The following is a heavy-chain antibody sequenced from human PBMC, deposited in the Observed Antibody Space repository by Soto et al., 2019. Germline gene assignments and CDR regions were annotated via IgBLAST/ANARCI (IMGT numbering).Heavy chain of an antibody. CDR2: IYYSGST. J-gene: IGHJ4*02. CDR3: ARRWGAAFDY. V-gene: IGHV4-59*08. D-gene: IGHD1-26*01. CDR1: GGSISSYY. Sequence: QVQLQESGPGLVKPSETLSLTCTVSGGSISSYYWSWIRQPPGKGLEWIGYIYYSGSTTYNPSLKGRVTISVDTSSNQFSLKLSSVTAADTAVYYCARRWGAAFDYWGQGTLVTVSS.